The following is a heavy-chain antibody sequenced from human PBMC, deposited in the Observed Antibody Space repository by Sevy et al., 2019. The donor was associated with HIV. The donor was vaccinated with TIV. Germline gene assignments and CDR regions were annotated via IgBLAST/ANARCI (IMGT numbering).Heavy chain of an antibody. CDR3: ARDRGYVFWSGYSPAYAFDI. D-gene: IGHD3-3*01. Sequence: GGSLRLSCAASGFTFSSYWMSWVRQAPGKGLEWVANIKQDGSEKYYVDSVKGRFTSSRDNAKNSLYLQMNSLRAEDTAVYYGARDRGYVFWSGYSPAYAFDIWGQGTMVTVSS. CDR2: IKQDGSEK. V-gene: IGHV3-7*01. CDR1: GFTFSSYW. J-gene: IGHJ3*02.